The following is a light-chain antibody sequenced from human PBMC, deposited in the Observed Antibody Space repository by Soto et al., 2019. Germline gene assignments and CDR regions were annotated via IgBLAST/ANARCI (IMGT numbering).Light chain of an antibody. CDR1: SSDVGAYNY. CDR2: EVN. Sequence: QSVLTQPASVSVSPGQSITIPCTGTSSDVGAYNYVSWYQQYPGKAPKLIIYEVNIRPSGVSNRFSGSKSGNTASLTISGLQADDEADYYCSSYTRSSTYVFGTGTKVTVL. V-gene: IGLV2-14*01. CDR3: SSYTRSSTYV. J-gene: IGLJ1*01.